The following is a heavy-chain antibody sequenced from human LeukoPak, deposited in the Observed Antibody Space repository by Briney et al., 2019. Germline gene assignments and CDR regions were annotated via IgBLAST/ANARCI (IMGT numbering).Heavy chain of an antibody. CDR1: GFTFSSYG. D-gene: IGHD4-17*01. Sequence: GGSLRLSCAASGFTFSSYGMHWVRQAPGKGLEWVAFIRYDGSNKYYADSVKGRFTISRDNAKNTLYLQMNSLRAEDTAVYYCARDPTRYGDYVDYWGQGTLVTVSS. V-gene: IGHV3-30*02. J-gene: IGHJ4*02. CDR3: ARDPTRYGDYVDY. CDR2: IRYDGSNK.